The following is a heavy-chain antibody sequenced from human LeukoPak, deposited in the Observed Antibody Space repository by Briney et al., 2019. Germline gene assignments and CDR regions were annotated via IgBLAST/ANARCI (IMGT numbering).Heavy chain of an antibody. CDR1: GFTFSSYW. D-gene: IGHD6-19*01. V-gene: IGHV3-74*01. J-gene: IGHJ6*03. CDR3: ARVGVSSGWFYYYYYYMDV. CDR2: INSDGSST. Sequence: GGSLRLSCAASGFTFSSYWMHWVRQAPGKGLVWVSRINSDGSSTSYADSVKGRFTISRDNAKSTLYLQMNSLRAEDTAVYYCARVGVSSGWFYYYYYYMDVWGKGTTVTVSS.